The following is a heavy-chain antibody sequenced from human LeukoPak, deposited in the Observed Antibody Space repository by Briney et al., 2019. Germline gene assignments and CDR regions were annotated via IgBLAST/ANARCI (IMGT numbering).Heavy chain of an antibody. V-gene: IGHV3-7*01. CDR2: MNQDGSAK. CDR1: GFTFSHSW. CDR3: ARGWYYL. Sequence: GGSLRLSCAASGFTFSHSWMSWVRQAPGKGLEWVANMNQDGSAKGYVDSVKGRFTISRDNARNSLYLQMSSLRAEDTAVYYCARGWYYLWGQGTMVTVSS. J-gene: IGHJ3*01. D-gene: IGHD3-10*01.